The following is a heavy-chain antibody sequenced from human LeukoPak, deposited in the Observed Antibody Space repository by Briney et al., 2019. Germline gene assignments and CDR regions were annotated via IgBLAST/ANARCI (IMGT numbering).Heavy chain of an antibody. CDR1: GGTFSTYS. CDR3: AREAKTSNWNSEPYLDY. CDR2: FHPMFNIA. D-gene: IGHD1-20*01. Sequence: GASVKVSGKASGGTFSTYSFTCVRQAPGQGLEWMGRFHPMFNIAKYAQDLQGRVTMTADTSTTTAYMALINLTSDDTAVYYCAREAKTSNWNSEPYLDYWGQGTLITVSS. V-gene: IGHV1-69*10. J-gene: IGHJ4*02.